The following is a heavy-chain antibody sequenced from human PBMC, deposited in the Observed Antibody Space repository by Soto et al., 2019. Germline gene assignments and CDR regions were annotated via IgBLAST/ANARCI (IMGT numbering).Heavy chain of an antibody. CDR3: ARDGYCSGGNCLDGMDV. D-gene: IGHD2-15*01. V-gene: IGHV3-30-3*01. CDR2: ISADGSAK. Sequence: GGSLRLSCGVSGFTLSRYSMHWVRQAPGKGLEWVSLISADGSAKYYADSVKGRFSISRDDSLYLQMTSLRAEDTAVYYCARDGYCSGGNCLDGMDVWGQGTTVTSP. CDR1: GFTLSRYS. J-gene: IGHJ6*02.